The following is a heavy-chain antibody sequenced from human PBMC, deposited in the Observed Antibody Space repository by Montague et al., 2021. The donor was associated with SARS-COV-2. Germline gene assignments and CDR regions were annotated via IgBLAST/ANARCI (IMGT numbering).Heavy chain of an antibody. CDR1: GFTFGDHG. J-gene: IGHJ6*02. V-gene: IGHV3-20*04. Sequence: SLRLSCPASGFTFGDHGMSWVRQAPGKGLEWVSGINWNGGSTGYADSVKGRLTISRDNAKNSLYMQMSSLRAEDTALYYCARGIVGATVPLDYYYGMDVWGQGTTVTVSS. D-gene: IGHD1-26*01. CDR3: ARGIVGATVPLDYYYGMDV. CDR2: INWNGGST.